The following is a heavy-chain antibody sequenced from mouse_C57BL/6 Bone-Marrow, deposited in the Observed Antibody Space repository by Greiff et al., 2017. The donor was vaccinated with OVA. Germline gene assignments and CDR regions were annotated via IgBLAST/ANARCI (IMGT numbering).Heavy chain of an antibody. Sequence: VQLVESGPGLVAPSQSLSITCTVSGFSLTSYGVSWVRQPPGKGLEWLGVIWGDGSTNYPSALISRLSISQDNSKSQVFLKLNSLQTDDTATYYCAKPKFPNLSLYAMDYWGQGTSVTVSS. V-gene: IGHV2-3*01. D-gene: IGHD1-1*01. J-gene: IGHJ4*01. CDR1: GFSLTSYG. CDR3: AKPKFPNLSLYAMDY. CDR2: IWGDGST.